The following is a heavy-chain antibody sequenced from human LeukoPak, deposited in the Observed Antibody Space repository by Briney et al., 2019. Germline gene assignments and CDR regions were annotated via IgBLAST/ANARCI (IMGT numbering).Heavy chain of an antibody. CDR1: GFPFSSYW. CDR2: INSDGSST. Sequence: GGSLRLSCAASGFPFSSYWMHWVRHAPGEGLVWVSRINSDGSSTRYADSVKGLFTISRDNAKNTLYLHMHRLSAEDTAVYHCARELAGHYYGSGSSFVYWGQGTLVTVSS. J-gene: IGHJ4*02. CDR3: ARELAGHYYGSGSSFVY. D-gene: IGHD3-10*01. V-gene: IGHV3-74*01.